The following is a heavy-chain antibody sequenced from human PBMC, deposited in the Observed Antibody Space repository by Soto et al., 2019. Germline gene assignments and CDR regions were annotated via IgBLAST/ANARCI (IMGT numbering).Heavy chain of an antibody. CDR2: INPNNGAT. V-gene: IGHV1-2*02. CDR3: ASHDPGARFDP. D-gene: IGHD1-1*01. CDR1: RYIFTAYF. J-gene: IGHJ5*02. Sequence: QVQLVQSGAEVKKPGASVKVSCKAPRYIFTAYFMHWVRQAPGQGREWMGWINPNNGATHYGLSFQGRVPMTRDPSISTAYVELSSLRSDDTAVYYCASHDPGARFDPWGQGTLVIVSS.